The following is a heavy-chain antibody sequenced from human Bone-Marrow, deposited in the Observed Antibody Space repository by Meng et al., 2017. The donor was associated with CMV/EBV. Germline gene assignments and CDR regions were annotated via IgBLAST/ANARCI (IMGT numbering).Heavy chain of an antibody. CDR1: GVSISTHY. CDR2: IHYTGRA. Sequence: QGQLQQAGPGLVQPSETLSLTCRVSGVSISTHYWSWIRQTPGKGLEWIASIHYTGRADYSPSLKSRVTVSVDTSDSQLSLKLSSVTTADTAMYYCAERGGGYWGQGILVTVSS. J-gene: IGHJ4*02. V-gene: IGHV4-59*11. D-gene: IGHD1-1*01. CDR3: AERGGGY.